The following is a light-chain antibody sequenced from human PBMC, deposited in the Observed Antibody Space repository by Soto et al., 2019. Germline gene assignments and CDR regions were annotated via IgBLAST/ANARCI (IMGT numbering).Light chain of an antibody. CDR2: LGS. Sequence: DTVMTQSPLSLPVTPGEPASISCRSSQSLLHRNGYNYLDWYLQKPGQSPQLLIYLGSNRASGVPDRFSGSGSGTDFTLKISRVEAVDVGVYYCMQTLQTPRTFGQGTKVEIK. V-gene: IGKV2-28*01. CDR3: MQTLQTPRT. J-gene: IGKJ1*01. CDR1: QSLLHRNGYNY.